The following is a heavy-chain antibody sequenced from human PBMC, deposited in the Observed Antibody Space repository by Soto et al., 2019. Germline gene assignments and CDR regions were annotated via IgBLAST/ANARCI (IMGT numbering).Heavy chain of an antibody. J-gene: IGHJ4*02. D-gene: IGHD6-13*01. CDR3: AKSPGAAAAGALDY. CDR2: ISSSSSNI. CDR1: GFTFSTYS. V-gene: IGHV3-48*01. Sequence: GGSLRLSCAASGFTFSTYSMNWVRQAPGKGPEWISDISSSSSNIYYADSVKGRFTISRDNAKNSLYLQMNSLRGEDTAIYFCAKSPGAAAAGALDYWGQGTLVTVSS.